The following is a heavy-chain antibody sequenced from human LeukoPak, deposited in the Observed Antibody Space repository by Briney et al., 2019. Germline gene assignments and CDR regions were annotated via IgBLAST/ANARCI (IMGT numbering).Heavy chain of an antibody. J-gene: IGHJ3*02. CDR2: IYYSGST. CDR1: GGSISSSSYY. D-gene: IGHD3-22*01. Sequence: PSETLSLTCTVSGGSISSSSYYWGWIRQPPGKGLEWIGSIYYSGSTYYNPSLKSRVTISVDTSKNQFSLKLSSVTAADTAVYYCARDRYYYDSSGRDAFDIWGQGTMVTVSS. V-gene: IGHV4-39*07. CDR3: ARDRYYYDSSGRDAFDI.